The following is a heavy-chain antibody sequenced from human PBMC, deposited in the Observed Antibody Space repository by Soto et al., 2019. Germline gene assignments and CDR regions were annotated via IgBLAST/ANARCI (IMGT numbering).Heavy chain of an antibody. CDR1: GYTFTRYG. V-gene: IGHV1-18*01. CDR2: ISADNGNT. D-gene: IGHD3-10*01. Sequence: QVHLVQSGAEVKKPGASVKVSCKASGYTFTRYGITWVRQAPGQGLEWMGWISADNGNTNYAHKLQGRVTMTTDTSTSTTYLELRSLTSDDTAVYYCARRGVLPDYCGQGTLVTVSS. CDR3: ARRGVLPDY. J-gene: IGHJ4*02.